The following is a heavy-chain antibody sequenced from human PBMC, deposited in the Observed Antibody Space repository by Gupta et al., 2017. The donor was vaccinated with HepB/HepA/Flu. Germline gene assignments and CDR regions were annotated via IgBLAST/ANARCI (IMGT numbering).Heavy chain of an antibody. CDR1: GYTFPSYY. Sequence: QVQLVQSGAEVKKAGASVKVSCKASGYTFPSYYMHWVRQAPGQGLEWMGVINPSGGSTGYAQKFQGRVTMTRDTSTSTAYMELSSLRSEDTAVYYCARALERGSGYYPLDYWGQGTLVTVSS. J-gene: IGHJ4*02. D-gene: IGHD3-22*01. V-gene: IGHV1-46*01. CDR2: INPSGGST. CDR3: ARALERGSGYYPLDY.